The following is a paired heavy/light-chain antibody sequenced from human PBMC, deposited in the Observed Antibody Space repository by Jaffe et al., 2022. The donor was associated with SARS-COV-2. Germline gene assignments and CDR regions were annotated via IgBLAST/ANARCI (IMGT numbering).Light chain of an antibody. CDR2: DVS. CDR3: CSYAGSYTWGV. J-gene: IGLJ2*01. CDR1: SSDVGGYNY. V-gene: IGLV2-11*01. Sequence: QSALTQPRSVSGSPGQSVTISCTGTSSDVGGYNYVSWYQQHPGKAPKLMIYDVSKRPSGVPDRFSGSKSGNTASLTISGLQAEDEADYYCCSYAGSYTWGVFGGGTKLTVL.
Heavy chain of an antibody. V-gene: IGHV4-59*01. CDR3: ARHIGGGSFFVMSFDI. J-gene: IGHJ3*02. Sequence: QVQLQESGPGLVKPSETLSLTCTVSGGSISSYYWSWIRQPPGKGLEWIGFVYYTGSTNFNPSLKSRVAISLDTSKNQFSLNLSSVTAADTAVYYCARHIGGGSFFVMSFDIWGQGTLVTVSS. D-gene: IGHD2-21*01. CDR1: GGSISSYY. CDR2: VYYTGST.